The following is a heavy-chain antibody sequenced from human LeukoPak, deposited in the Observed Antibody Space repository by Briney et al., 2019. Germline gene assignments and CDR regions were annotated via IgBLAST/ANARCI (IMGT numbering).Heavy chain of an antibody. D-gene: IGHD3-22*01. CDR2: SGNAGDT. J-gene: IGHJ4*02. Sequence: PGGSLRLSSEASGFTFDVSAMTWVRQAQGKGLECVSASGNAGDTYYADSVKGRFTISRDNSKKMLFLQMTSLRAEDTAVYYCAKKTPGNYPYDYWGQGTLVTASP. V-gene: IGHV3-23*01. CDR1: GFTFDVSA. CDR3: AKKTPGNYPYDY.